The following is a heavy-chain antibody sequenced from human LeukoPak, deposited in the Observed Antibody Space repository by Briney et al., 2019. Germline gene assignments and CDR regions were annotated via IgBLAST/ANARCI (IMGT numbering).Heavy chain of an antibody. CDR3: AKGGGDQGHYYYGMDV. J-gene: IGHJ6*02. V-gene: IGHV3-23*01. D-gene: IGHD4-17*01. CDR2: ISGSGKIT. CDR1: GFTFSSYA. Sequence: PGGSLRLSCAASGFTFSSYAMSWVRQAPGKGLEWVSTISGSGKITYYADSVKGRFTISRDNSKNTLYLQMNSLRAEDTAVYYCAKGGGDQGHYYYGMDVWGQGTTVTVSS.